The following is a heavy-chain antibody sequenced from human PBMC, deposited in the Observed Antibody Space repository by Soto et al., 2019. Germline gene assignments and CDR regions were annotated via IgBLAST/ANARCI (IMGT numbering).Heavy chain of an antibody. J-gene: IGHJ4*02. V-gene: IGHV1-3*01. CDR2: INPGTGYT. D-gene: IGHD2-8*01. CDR1: GYTLPNYS. Sequence: QVQFVQSGAEVKKPGASVRLSCKPSGYTLPNYSIQWVRQAAGQGLQWLGWINPGTGYTESSQRFQGRLTLTMDNSATTFYMVLTSLTSEDTALYFCTRDLNGGNPFDYWGQGTLVTVSS. CDR3: TRDLNGGNPFDY.